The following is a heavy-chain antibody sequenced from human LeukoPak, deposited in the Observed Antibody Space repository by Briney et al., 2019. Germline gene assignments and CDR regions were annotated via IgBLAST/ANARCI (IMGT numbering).Heavy chain of an antibody. V-gene: IGHV1-46*01. Sequence: ASVKVSCKASGGTFSSYAISWVRQAPGQGLEWMGIINPSGGSTSYAQKFQGRVTMTRDTSTSTVYMELSSLRSEDTAVYYCAVGATYRCDYWGQGTLVTVSS. CDR3: AVGATYRCDY. D-gene: IGHD1-26*01. CDR1: GGTFSSYA. CDR2: INPSGGST. J-gene: IGHJ4*02.